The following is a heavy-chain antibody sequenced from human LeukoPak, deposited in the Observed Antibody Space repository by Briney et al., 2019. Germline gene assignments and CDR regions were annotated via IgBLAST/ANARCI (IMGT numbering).Heavy chain of an antibody. J-gene: IGHJ4*02. CDR3: VREWYSSSRIFDY. CDR2: INYSGTT. CDR1: GGTVTSSTQY. D-gene: IGHD6-13*01. V-gene: IGHV4-39*02. Sequence: SETLSLTCTVSGGTVTSSTQYWGWIRQSPGKGLEWVGSINYSGTTYYNPSLMSRVTLFVGTSKSQFSLQLISVTDAETGVYYCVREWYSSSRIFDYWGQGTLVTVSS.